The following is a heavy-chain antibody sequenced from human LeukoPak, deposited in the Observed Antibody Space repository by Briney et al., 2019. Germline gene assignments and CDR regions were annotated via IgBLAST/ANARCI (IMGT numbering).Heavy chain of an antibody. Sequence: ASVKVSCKASGYSFTSYDINWVRQATAQGLEWMGWMNTNSGNTGYAQKFQGRGTITSNTSINTAYMDLNSQSLKDTAVYYCARASVNRGGSYYGYWGQGTLVTVSS. CDR2: MNTNSGNT. D-gene: IGHD1-26*01. V-gene: IGHV1-8*03. CDR1: GYSFTSYD. J-gene: IGHJ4*02. CDR3: ARASVNRGGSYYGY.